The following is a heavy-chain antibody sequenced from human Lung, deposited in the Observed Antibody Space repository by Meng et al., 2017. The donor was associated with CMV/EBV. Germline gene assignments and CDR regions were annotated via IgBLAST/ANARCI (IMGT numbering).Heavy chain of an antibody. CDR2: IYPGDSET. CDR3: AKAPNLYYYYGLDV. V-gene: IGHV5-51*01. J-gene: IGHJ6*02. CDR1: GFSFTNSW. Sequence: GGSLRLXXKASGFSFTNSWVGWVRQMPGKGLEWMAFIYPGDSETKYSPAFQGQVTISADKSISTAYLQWSSLKASDTAMYYCAKAPNLYYYYGLDVWGQGTXVTVSS.